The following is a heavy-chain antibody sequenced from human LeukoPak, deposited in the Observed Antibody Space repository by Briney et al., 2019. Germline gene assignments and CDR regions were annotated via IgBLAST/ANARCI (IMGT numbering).Heavy chain of an antibody. CDR1: GFTFSSYS. J-gene: IGHJ4*02. V-gene: IGHV3-21*03. CDR2: ISSSSSYI. Sequence: GGSLRLSCAASGFTFSSYSMNWVRQAPGKGLEWVSSISSSSSYIYYADSVKGRFTISRDNARNSLYLQMDNLRAEDTGVYYCARDFYDGFALDYWGQGTLVTVSS. CDR3: ARDFYDGFALDY. D-gene: IGHD2/OR15-2a*01.